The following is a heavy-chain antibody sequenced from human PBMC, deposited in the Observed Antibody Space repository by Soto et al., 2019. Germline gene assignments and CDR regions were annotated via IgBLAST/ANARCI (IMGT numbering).Heavy chain of an antibody. V-gene: IGHV3-30-3*01. D-gene: IGHD5-12*01. CDR1: GFTFSSYA. CDR3: GRDRRFGNGYNLGFDA. CDR2: ISFDGSNK. J-gene: IGHJ5*02. Sequence: QVQLVESGGGVVQPGRSLRLSCAASGFTFSSYAMHWVRQAPGKGLEWVAVISFDGSNKYYADSVKHPFTISRDNCKNSLYLQMNSRRAEDTAVYYCGRDRRFGNGYNLGFDAWGQGTLVTVSS.